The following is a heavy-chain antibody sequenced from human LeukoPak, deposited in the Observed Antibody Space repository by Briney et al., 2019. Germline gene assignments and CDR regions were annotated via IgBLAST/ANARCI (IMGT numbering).Heavy chain of an antibody. D-gene: IGHD2-2*01. CDR2: ISGSGDTT. CDR3: AKSQRNDQQVVQRIDY. Sequence: GGSLRLSCAASGFTFSTYAMSWVRQAPGKGLEWVSSISGSGDTTYYTGSVKGRFTISRDNSKNALYLQMSSLRAEDTAVYYCAKSQRNDQQVVQRIDYWGQGTLVTVSS. CDR1: GFTFSTYA. V-gene: IGHV3-23*01. J-gene: IGHJ4*02.